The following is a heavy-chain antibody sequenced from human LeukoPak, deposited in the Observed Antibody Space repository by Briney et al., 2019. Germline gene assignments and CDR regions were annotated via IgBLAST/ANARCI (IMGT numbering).Heavy chain of an antibody. D-gene: IGHD4-17*01. Sequence: SETLSLTCTVSGGSLSGFCWSWIRQPPGKGLEWIGYVYYSGSTTYNPSLKSRVTISVDTSKNQFSLRLGSVTAADTAVYYCARDHSNDYGDSKPFDYWGQGTLVTVSS. CDR1: GGSLSGFC. V-gene: IGHV4-59*01. J-gene: IGHJ4*02. CDR2: VYYSGST. CDR3: ARDHSNDYGDSKPFDY.